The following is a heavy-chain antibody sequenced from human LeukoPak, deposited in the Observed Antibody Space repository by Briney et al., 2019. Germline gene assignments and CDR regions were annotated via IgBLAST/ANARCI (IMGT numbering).Heavy chain of an antibody. V-gene: IGHV3-23*01. D-gene: IGHD4-17*01. CDR1: GLTVSSNY. CDR2: ISGSGGSA. Sequence: GGSLRLSCAASGLTVSSNYMTWVRQAPGKGLEWVSAISGSGGSAYYADSVKGRFTISRDNSKNTLYLQMNSLRAEDTAVYYCAKAWGSKVYGDLRSGIYDYWGQGTLVTVSS. CDR3: AKAWGSKVYGDLRSGIYDY. J-gene: IGHJ4*02.